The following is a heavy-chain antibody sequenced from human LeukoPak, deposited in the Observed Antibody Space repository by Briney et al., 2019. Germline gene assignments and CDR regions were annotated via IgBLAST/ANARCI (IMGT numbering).Heavy chain of an antibody. V-gene: IGHV1-2*02. CDR3: AMGGYSSGWYYYYYGMDV. J-gene: IGHJ6*02. CDR1: GYTFTGYY. Sequence: ASVKVSCKASGYTFTGYYMHWVRQAPGQGLEWMGWINPNSGGTNYAQKFQGRVTMTRDTSISTAYMELSRLRSDDTAVYYCAMGGYSSGWYYYYYGMDVWGQGTTVTVSS. D-gene: IGHD6-19*01. CDR2: INPNSGGT.